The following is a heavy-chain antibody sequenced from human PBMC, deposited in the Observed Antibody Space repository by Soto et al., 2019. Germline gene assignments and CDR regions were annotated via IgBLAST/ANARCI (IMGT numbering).Heavy chain of an antibody. CDR3: ARESEDLTSNFDY. Sequence: EVQLVESGGGLVRPGGSLRLSCAASGFTFSRYSMNWVRQAPGKGLEWVSSTSSTTNYIYYADSMKGRFTVSRDNAKNSVYLDMNSLSAEDTAVYYCARESEDLTSNFDYWGQGTRVTVSS. J-gene: IGHJ4*02. V-gene: IGHV3-21*01. CDR1: GFTFSRYS. CDR2: TSSTTNYI.